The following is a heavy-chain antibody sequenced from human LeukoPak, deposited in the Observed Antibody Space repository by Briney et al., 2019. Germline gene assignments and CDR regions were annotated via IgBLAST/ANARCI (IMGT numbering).Heavy chain of an antibody. Sequence: SETLSLTCTVSGGSFTSYFWSWVRQPPGEGLECIGYIYYSGSTNYNPSLKSRVTISVDTSKNQFSLKLSSVTAADTAVYYCARVVRYCSSTSCSFFDYWGQGTLVTVSS. D-gene: IGHD2-2*01. J-gene: IGHJ4*02. CDR1: GGSFTSYF. CDR3: ARVVRYCSSTSCSFFDY. V-gene: IGHV4-59*01. CDR2: IYYSGST.